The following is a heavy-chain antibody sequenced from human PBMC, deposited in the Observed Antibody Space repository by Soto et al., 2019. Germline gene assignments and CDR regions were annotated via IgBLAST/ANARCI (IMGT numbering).Heavy chain of an antibody. V-gene: IGHV3-49*03. CDR3: TRGGVSAY. D-gene: IGHD6-13*01. J-gene: IGHJ4*02. CDR1: GFTSGDYA. CDR2: IRSKAYGGTT. Sequence: GGSLRLSCTASGFTSGDYAMSWFRQAPGKGLEWVGFIRSKAYGGTTEYAASVKGRFTISRDDSKSIAYLQMNGLKTEDTAVYYCTRGGVSAYWGQGTLVTVSS.